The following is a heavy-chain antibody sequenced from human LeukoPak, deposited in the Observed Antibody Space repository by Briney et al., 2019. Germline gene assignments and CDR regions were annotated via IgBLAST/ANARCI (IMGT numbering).Heavy chain of an antibody. J-gene: IGHJ5*02. CDR2: IYYSGST. D-gene: IGHD4-17*01. CDR3: AKHDYGAKGDWFDP. V-gene: IGHV4-59*08. CDR1: GDSIIGSY. Sequence: SETLSLTCTVSGDSIIGSYWSWIRQPPGKGLEWIGYIYYSGSTNYNPSLKSRVTISVDTSKNQFSLKLSSVTAADTAVYYCAKHDYGAKGDWFDPWGQGTLVTVSS.